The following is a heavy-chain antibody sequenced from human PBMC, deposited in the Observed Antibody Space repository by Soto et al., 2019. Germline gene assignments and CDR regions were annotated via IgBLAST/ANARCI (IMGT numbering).Heavy chain of an antibody. CDR2: IYYSGST. V-gene: IGHV4-59*01. J-gene: IGHJ6*03. CDR1: GGSISSYY. Sequence: PSETLSLTCTVSGGSISSYYWSWIRQPPGKGLEWIGYIYYSGSTNYNPSLKSRVTISVDTSKNQFSLKLSSVTAADTAVYYCARGGPLYYYYYMDVWGKGTTVTVSS. CDR3: ARGGPLYYYYYMDV. D-gene: IGHD3-16*01.